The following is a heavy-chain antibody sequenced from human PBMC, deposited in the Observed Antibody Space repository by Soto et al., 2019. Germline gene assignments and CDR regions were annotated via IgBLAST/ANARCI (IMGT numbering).Heavy chain of an antibody. J-gene: IGHJ4*02. CDR1: GNSISSRYC. CDR2: IYHHGRT. CDR3: ARDRRNFYDNSEYFDF. D-gene: IGHD3-22*01. Sequence: XGTLCLRFGVSGNSISSRYCWSWIRQPPGKGLEWLGSIYHHGRTYYSPSLKSRVTVSLDTSKNQFYLNLRSVTAADTAVYYCARDRRNFYDNSEYFDFWGRGMQVTVSS. V-gene: IGHV4-38-2*02.